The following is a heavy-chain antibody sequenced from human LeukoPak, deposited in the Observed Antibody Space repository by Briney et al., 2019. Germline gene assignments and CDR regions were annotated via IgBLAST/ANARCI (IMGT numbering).Heavy chain of an antibody. CDR1: GGSFTSNY. V-gene: IGHV4-34*01. J-gene: IGHJ3*02. D-gene: IGHD3-3*01. CDR2: INHSGST. CDR3: ARSWSGSVSAADI. Sequence: SETLSLTWAVSGGSFTSNYWTWVRQPPGKGLEWIGEINHSGSTNYNPSLKSRVTISVDTSKNQFSLKLSSVTAADTAIYYCARSWSGSVSAADIWGQGTMVTVSS.